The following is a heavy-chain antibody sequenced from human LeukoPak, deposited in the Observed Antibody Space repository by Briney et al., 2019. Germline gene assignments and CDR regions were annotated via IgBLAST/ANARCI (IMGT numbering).Heavy chain of an antibody. J-gene: IGHJ5*02. V-gene: IGHV3-7*01. Sequence: RSGGPLRLSCAASGFTFSSHWMSWVRQAPGKGLEWVANIKQDGSEEYYVDSVKGRFTISRDNAKNSLYLQMNSLSAEDTAFYFCARNDFTAFWFDPWGQGTLVTVSS. D-gene: IGHD2-21*02. CDR1: GFTFSSHW. CDR2: IKQDGSEE. CDR3: ARNDFTAFWFDP.